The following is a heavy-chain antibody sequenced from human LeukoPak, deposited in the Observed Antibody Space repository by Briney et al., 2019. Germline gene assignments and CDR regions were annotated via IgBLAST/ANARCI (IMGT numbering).Heavy chain of an antibody. CDR1: GFTFSSYA. CDR2: ISGSGGST. J-gene: IGHJ4*02. CDR3: AKDQSVYYYDSSGYCYYFDY. D-gene: IGHD3-22*01. Sequence: GGSLRLSCAASGFTFSSYAMSWVRQAPGKGLEWVSAISGSGGSTYYADSVKGRFTISRDNSKNTLYLQMNSLGAEDTAVYYCAKDQSVYYYDSSGYCYYFDYWGQGTLVTVSS. V-gene: IGHV3-23*01.